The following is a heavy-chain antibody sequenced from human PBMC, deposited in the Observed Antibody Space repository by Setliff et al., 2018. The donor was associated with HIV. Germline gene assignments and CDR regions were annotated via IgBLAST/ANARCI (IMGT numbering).Heavy chain of an antibody. CDR2: ISTYSDET. J-gene: IGHJ6*02. Sequence: ASVKVSCKPSGCTFTTYGLSWVRQAPGQGLEWMGWISTYSDETSSSQNLQGRLTMTTDTSTGTAYMELRSLKSDDTAVYYCATIGYCSSTSCSGPDYYFGMDVWGQGTTVTVSS. CDR3: ATIGYCSSTSCSGPDYYFGMDV. CDR1: GCTFTTYG. D-gene: IGHD2-2*03. V-gene: IGHV1-18*01.